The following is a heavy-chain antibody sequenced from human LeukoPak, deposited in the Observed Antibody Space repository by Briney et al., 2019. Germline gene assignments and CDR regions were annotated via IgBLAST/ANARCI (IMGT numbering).Heavy chain of an antibody. CDR3: ATNYYDSSGYSGGRDY. Sequence: GGSLRLSCAASGFSFSSYSMNWVRQAPGKGLEWVSSISSSSSYIYYADSVKGRFAISRDNAKNSLYLQMNSLRAEDTAVYYCATNYYDSSGYSGGRDYWGQGTLVTVSS. D-gene: IGHD3-22*01. CDR2: ISSSSSYI. V-gene: IGHV3-21*01. CDR1: GFSFSSYS. J-gene: IGHJ4*02.